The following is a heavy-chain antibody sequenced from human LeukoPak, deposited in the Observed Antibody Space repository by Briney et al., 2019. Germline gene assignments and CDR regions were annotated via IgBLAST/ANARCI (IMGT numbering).Heavy chain of an antibody. V-gene: IGHV3-48*03. Sequence: GGSLRLSCAASGFTFSSYEMNWVRQAPGKGLEWVSYISSSGSTIYYADSVKSRFTISRDNAKNSLYLQMNSLRAEDTAVYYCAREGEQWLAGFDYWGQGTLVTVSS. CDR1: GFTFSSYE. CDR3: AREGEQWLAGFDY. J-gene: IGHJ4*02. CDR2: ISSSGSTI. D-gene: IGHD6-19*01.